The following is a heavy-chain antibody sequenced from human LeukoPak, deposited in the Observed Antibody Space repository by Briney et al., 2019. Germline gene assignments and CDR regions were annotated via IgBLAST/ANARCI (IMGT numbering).Heavy chain of an antibody. Sequence: ASVKVSCKASGGTFSSYAISWVRQAPGQGLEWMGWISAYNGNTNYAQKLQGRVTMTTDTSTSTAYMELRSLRSDDTAVYYCARPRWLRSGWFDPWGQGTLVTVSS. J-gene: IGHJ5*02. CDR2: ISAYNGNT. V-gene: IGHV1-18*01. D-gene: IGHD5-12*01. CDR1: GGTFSSYA. CDR3: ARPRWLRSGWFDP.